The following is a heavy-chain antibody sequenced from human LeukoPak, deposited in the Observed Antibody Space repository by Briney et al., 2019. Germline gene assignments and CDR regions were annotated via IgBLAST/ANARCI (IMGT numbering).Heavy chain of an antibody. CDR2: IYYSGST. J-gene: IGHJ4*02. Sequence: SETLSLTCTVSGGSISSGDYYWSWIRQPPGKGLEWIGYIYYSGSTNYNPSLKSRVTISVDTSKNQFSLKLSSVTAADTAVYYCARDHEVATIRYFDYWGQGTLVTVSS. D-gene: IGHD5-24*01. CDR1: GGSISSGDYY. CDR3: ARDHEVATIRYFDY. V-gene: IGHV4-61*08.